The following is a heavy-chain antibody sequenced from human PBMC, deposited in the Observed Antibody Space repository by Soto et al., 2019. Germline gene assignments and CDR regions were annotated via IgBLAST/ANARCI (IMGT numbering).Heavy chain of an antibody. V-gene: IGHV1-2*04. CDR2: INPNSGGT. D-gene: IGHD3-10*01. Sequence: ASVKVSCKASGYTFTGYYMHWVRQAPGQGLEWMGWINPNSGGTNYAQKFQGWVTMTRDTSISTAYMELSRLRSDDTAVYYCERGDMVRMNEESPYYYYYMDVWGKGTTVTVSS. J-gene: IGHJ6*03. CDR1: GYTFTGYY. CDR3: ERGDMVRMNEESPYYYYYMDV.